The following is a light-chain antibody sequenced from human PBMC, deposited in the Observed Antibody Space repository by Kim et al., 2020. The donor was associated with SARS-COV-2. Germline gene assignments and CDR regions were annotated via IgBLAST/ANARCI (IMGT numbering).Light chain of an antibody. CDR1: SSDVVRYDF. Sequence: QSVTISCTGTSSDVVRYDFVSWYQHHPGKAPKVIIYEVTKRSSGVPDRFSGSKSGNTASLTVSGLQAEDGADYYCSSHASPNNAFVFGTGTKVTVL. CDR2: EVT. J-gene: IGLJ1*01. V-gene: IGLV2-8*01. CDR3: SSHASPNNAFV.